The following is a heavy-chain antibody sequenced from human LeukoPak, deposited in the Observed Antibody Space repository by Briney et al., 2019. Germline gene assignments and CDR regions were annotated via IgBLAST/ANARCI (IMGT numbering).Heavy chain of an antibody. CDR2: INPNSGGT. CDR1: GYTFTGYY. V-gene: IGHV1-2*02. Sequence: GASVKVSCKASGYTFTGYYMHWVRQAPGQGLEWMGWINPNSGGTNYAQKFQGRVTMTRDTSISTAYMELSRLRSDDAAVYYCARDHARSGSPVYYFDYWGQGTLVTVSS. D-gene: IGHD3-3*01. J-gene: IGHJ4*02. CDR3: ARDHARSGSPVYYFDY.